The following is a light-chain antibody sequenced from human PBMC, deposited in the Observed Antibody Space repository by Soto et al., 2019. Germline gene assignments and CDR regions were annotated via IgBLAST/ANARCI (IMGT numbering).Light chain of an antibody. CDR1: SSDVGSYNY. V-gene: IGLV2-14*01. Sequence: QSVLTQPASVSGSPGQSITFSCTGTSSDVGSYNYVSWYQQHPGKAPKIIIYEVTHRPSGVSNRFSGSKSGNTASLTISGLQAEDEADYYCSSYTSSSTLTFVFGTGTKLTVL. CDR3: SSYTSSSTLTFV. J-gene: IGLJ1*01. CDR2: EVT.